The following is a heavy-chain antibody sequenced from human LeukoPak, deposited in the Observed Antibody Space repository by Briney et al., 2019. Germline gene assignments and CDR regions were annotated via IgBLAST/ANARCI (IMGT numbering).Heavy chain of an antibody. V-gene: IGHV1-58*01. CDR2: IVVGSGNT. CDR1: GFTFTSSA. Sequence: ASVKVSCKASGFTFTSSAVQWVRQARGQRLEWIGWIVVGSGNTNYAQKFQERVTFTRDVSTSTAYMELSSLRSEDTAVYYCARHMVPYSGSDLGDYWGQGTLVTVSS. CDR3: ARHMVPYSGSDLGDY. J-gene: IGHJ4*02. D-gene: IGHD5-12*01.